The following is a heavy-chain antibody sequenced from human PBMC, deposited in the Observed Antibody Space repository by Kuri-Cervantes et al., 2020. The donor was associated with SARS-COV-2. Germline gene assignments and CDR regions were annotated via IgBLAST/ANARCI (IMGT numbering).Heavy chain of an antibody. V-gene: IGHV4-38-2*02. CDR2: IYHSGST. CDR1: GYSISSGYY. D-gene: IGHD3-22*01. Sequence: GSLRLSCTVSGYSISSGYYWGWIRQPPGKGLEWIGSIYHSGSTYYNPSLKSRVTISVDRSKNQFSLKLSSVTAADTAVYYCARLLIVREGRDAFDIWGQGTMVTVSS. CDR3: ARLLIVREGRDAFDI. J-gene: IGHJ3*02.